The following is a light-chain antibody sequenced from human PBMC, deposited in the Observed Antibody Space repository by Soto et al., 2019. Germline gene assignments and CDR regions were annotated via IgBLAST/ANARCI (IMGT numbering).Light chain of an antibody. CDR1: HSVSSRY. CDR3: QQYGNSPYT. CDR2: GAS. Sequence: EIVLTQSPGTLSLSPGERATLSCRASHSVSSRYLAWYQQKPGQAPRLLIYGASSRATGIPDRFSGSGSGTDFTLTISRLEPEDFAVYYCQQYGNSPYTFGQGTKLEIK. J-gene: IGKJ2*01. V-gene: IGKV3-20*01.